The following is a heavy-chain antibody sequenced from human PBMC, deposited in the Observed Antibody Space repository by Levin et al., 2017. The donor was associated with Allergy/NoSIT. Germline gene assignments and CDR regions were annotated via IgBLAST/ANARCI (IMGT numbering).Heavy chain of an antibody. Sequence: GGSLRLSCAASGFTFSNYWMSWVRQAPGKGLEWVANMQEDGSKKYYVDSVKGRVTISRDNAKNSLYLQMNSLRTEDTAFYYCAKDKSIRGYSSGDYWGQGTLVTVSS. J-gene: IGHJ4*02. CDR3: AKDKSIRGYSSGDY. CDR2: MQEDGSKK. CDR1: GFTFSNYW. D-gene: IGHD6-19*01. V-gene: IGHV3-7*03.